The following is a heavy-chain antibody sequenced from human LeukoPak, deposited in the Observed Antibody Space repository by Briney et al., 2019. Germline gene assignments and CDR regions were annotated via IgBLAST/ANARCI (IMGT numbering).Heavy chain of an antibody. CDR3: ARAHPSDYFDH. V-gene: IGHV1-2*02. Sequence: GASVKVSCKASGYTVTGYYMHWVRQAPGQGLEWMGWINPNSGGTNYAQKFQGRVTMTRDTSISTAYMELSRLRSDDTAVYYCARAHPSDYFDHWRQGTLVTVSS. J-gene: IGHJ4*02. CDR1: GYTVTGYY. CDR2: INPNSGGT.